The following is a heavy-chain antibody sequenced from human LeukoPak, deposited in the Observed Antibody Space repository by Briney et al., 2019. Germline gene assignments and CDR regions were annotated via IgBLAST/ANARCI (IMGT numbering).Heavy chain of an antibody. Sequence: GGSLRLSCAGSGFTFSSYSMNWVRQAPGKGLEWVSSISSSSSYIYYADSVKGRFTISRDDAKNSLYLQMNSLRAEDTAVYYCARDDSSGYYQDYWGQGTLVTVSS. CDR2: ISSSSSYI. CDR1: GFTFSSYS. J-gene: IGHJ4*02. CDR3: ARDDSSGYYQDY. V-gene: IGHV3-21*01. D-gene: IGHD3-22*01.